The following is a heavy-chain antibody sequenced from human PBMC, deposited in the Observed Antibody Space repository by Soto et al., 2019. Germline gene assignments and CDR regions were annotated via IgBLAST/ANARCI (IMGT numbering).Heavy chain of an antibody. CDR1: GYTFSNYG. CDR3: ARVVPGAEAWFGP. D-gene: IGHD2-2*01. CDR2: ISVYSDGT. Sequence: QVQLVQSGGEVKRPGASVKVSCKTSGYTFSNYGITWVRQAPGQPLEWLGWISVYSDGTNYAQKFQGRVSMTTDTSTNTAYRELRSLRTDDTAVYYGARVVPGAEAWFGPWGQGTLVTVSS. J-gene: IGHJ5*02. V-gene: IGHV1-18*01.